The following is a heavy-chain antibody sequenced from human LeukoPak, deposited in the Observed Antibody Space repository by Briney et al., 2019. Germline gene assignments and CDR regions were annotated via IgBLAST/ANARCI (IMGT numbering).Heavy chain of an antibody. CDR1: GGTFSSYA. Sequence: GASVKVSCKASGGTFSSYAISWVRQAPGQGLEWMGGIIPIFGTANYAQKFQGRVTITTDESTSTAYMELSSLRSDDTAVYYCASGGSSGWYGGNWFDPWGQGTLVTVPS. D-gene: IGHD6-19*01. V-gene: IGHV1-69*05. CDR2: IIPIFGTA. J-gene: IGHJ5*02. CDR3: ASGGSSGWYGGNWFDP.